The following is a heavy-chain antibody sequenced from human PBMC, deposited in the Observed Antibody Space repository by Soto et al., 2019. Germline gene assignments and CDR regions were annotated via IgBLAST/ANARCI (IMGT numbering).Heavy chain of an antibody. D-gene: IGHD5-12*01. CDR1: GDSISSNSHC. CDR3: ARAGVATIYPGNNWFDP. V-gene: IGHV4-39*07. Sequence: SETLSLTCTVSGDSISSNSHCWGWIRQPPGKGLESIANIYYDGNTYYNPSLKSRVTISVDTSKNQFSLNLSSVTAADTAMYYCARAGVATIYPGNNWFDPWGQGTLVTVSS. CDR2: IYYDGNT. J-gene: IGHJ5*02.